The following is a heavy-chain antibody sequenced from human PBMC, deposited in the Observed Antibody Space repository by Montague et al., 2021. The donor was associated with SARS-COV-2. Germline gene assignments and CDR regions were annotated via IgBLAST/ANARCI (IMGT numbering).Heavy chain of an antibody. D-gene: IGHD3-22*01. V-gene: IGHV4-39*01. CDR3: ASPTYYYDSSGSDAFDI. Sequence: SETLSLTCTVSGVSISSSNYYWGWIRQPPGKGLEWIGSIYYSGSTYYNPSLKSRVTISVDTSKNQFSLKLSSVTAADTAVYYCASPTYYYDSSGSDAFDIWGQGTMVTVSS. CDR2: IYYSGST. J-gene: IGHJ3*02. CDR1: GVSISSSNYY.